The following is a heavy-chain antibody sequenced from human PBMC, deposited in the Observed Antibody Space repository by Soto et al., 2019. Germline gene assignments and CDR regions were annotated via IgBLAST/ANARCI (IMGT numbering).Heavy chain of an antibody. CDR2: ISGSGGST. Sequence: GGSLRLSCAASGFTFSSYAMSWARQAPGKGLEWVSAISGSGGSTYYADSVKGRFTISRDNSKNTLYLQMNSLRAEDTAVYYCAKALTLYYYDSSGYYCPFDYWGQGTMVTVSS. CDR3: AKALTLYYYDSSGYYCPFDY. D-gene: IGHD3-22*01. J-gene: IGHJ4*02. CDR1: GFTFSSYA. V-gene: IGHV3-23*01.